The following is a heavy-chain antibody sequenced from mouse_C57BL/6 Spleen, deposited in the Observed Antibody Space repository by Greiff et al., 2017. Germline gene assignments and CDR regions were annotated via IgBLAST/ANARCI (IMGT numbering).Heavy chain of an antibody. CDR3: ARSGDYEDAMDY. Sequence: QVQLQQSGAELARPGASVKLSCKASGYTFTSYGISWVKQRTGQGLEWIGEIYPRSGNTYYNEQFKGKATLTADKSSSTAYMELRSLTSEDSAVYFCARSGDYEDAMDYWGQGTSVTVAS. CDR2: IYPRSGNT. D-gene: IGHD2-4*01. J-gene: IGHJ4*01. CDR1: GYTFTSYG. V-gene: IGHV1-81*01.